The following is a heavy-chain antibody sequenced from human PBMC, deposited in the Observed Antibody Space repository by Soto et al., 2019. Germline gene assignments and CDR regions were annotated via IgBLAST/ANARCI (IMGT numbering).Heavy chain of an antibody. J-gene: IGHJ4*02. Sequence: GESLKISCKGSGYSFTSYWIGWVRQMPGKGLEWMGIIYPGDSDTRYSPSFQGQVTISADKSISTAYLQWSSLKASDTAMYYCERQAYDFWSGYYQNFDYWGKGNLVHVAA. D-gene: IGHD3-3*01. CDR3: ERQAYDFWSGYYQNFDY. CDR2: IYPGDSDT. CDR1: GYSFTSYW. V-gene: IGHV5-51*01.